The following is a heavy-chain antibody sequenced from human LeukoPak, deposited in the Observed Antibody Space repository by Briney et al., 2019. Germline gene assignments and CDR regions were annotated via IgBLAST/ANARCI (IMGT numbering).Heavy chain of an antibody. J-gene: IGHJ4*02. Sequence: ASVKVSCKVSGYTLTELSMYWVRQAPGKGLEWMGGFDPEDGETIYAQKFQGRVTMTEDTSTDTAYMELSSLRSEDTAVYYCAGDNGLGRGGGVFDYWGQGTLVTVSS. CDR3: AGDNGLGRGGGVFDY. V-gene: IGHV1-24*01. CDR1: GYTLTELS. D-gene: IGHD2-21*01. CDR2: FDPEDGET.